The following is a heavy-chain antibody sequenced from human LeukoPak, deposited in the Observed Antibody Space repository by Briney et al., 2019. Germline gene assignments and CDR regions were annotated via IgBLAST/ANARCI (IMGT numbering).Heavy chain of an antibody. D-gene: IGHD5-24*01. J-gene: IGHJ4*02. CDR1: GFTFSSYS. CDR3: AREVLPTVTRYFDC. CDR2: ISSSSSDI. Sequence: GGSLRLSCAASGFTFSSYSMNWVRQAPGKGVEWVSSISSSSSDIYYADSVKGRFTISRDNAKNSLYLQMDSLRAEDTAVYYCAREVLPTVTRYFDCWGQGTLVTVSS. V-gene: IGHV3-21*01.